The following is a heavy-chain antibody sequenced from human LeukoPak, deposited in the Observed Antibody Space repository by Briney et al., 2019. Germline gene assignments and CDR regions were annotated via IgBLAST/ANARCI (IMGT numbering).Heavy chain of an antibody. J-gene: IGHJ4*02. V-gene: IGHV4-38-2*02. Sequence: SETLSLTCTVSGYSISSGYYWGWIRQPPGKGLEWIGSIYHSGSTYYNPSLKSRVTISVDTSKNQFSLKLSSVTAADTAVYYCAIYTQGGYSYGSNYWGQGTLVTVSS. CDR1: GYSISSGYY. D-gene: IGHD5-18*01. CDR2: IYHSGST. CDR3: AIYTQGGYSYGSNY.